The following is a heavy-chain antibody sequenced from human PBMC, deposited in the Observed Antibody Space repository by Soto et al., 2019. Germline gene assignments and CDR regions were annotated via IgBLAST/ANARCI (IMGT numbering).Heavy chain of an antibody. CDR1: GYTFTSYG. V-gene: IGHV1-18*04. CDR3: ARGGSPDSGSGYSQVRYYGMEV. Sequence: GASVKVSCKASGYTFTSYGISWVRQAPGQGLEWMGWISAYNGNTNYAQKLQGRVTMTTDTSTSTAYLELRSLRSDDTAVYYCARGGSPDSGSGYSQVRYYGMEVWREATKVTVCS. D-gene: IGHD3-22*01. CDR2: ISAYNGNT. J-gene: IGHJ6*04.